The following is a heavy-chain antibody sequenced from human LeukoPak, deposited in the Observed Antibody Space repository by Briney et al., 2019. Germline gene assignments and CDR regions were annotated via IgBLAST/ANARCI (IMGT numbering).Heavy chain of an antibody. CDR1: GGSFSGYY. Sequence: TSETLSLTCAVYGGSFSGYYWSWIRQPPGKGLEWIGEINHSGSTNYNPSLKSRVTISVDTSKNQFSLKLSSVTAADTAVYYCARAGEYYYDNSGYYPNDAFDIWGQGTMVTVSS. CDR2: INHSGST. D-gene: IGHD3-22*01. J-gene: IGHJ3*02. V-gene: IGHV4-34*01. CDR3: ARAGEYYYDNSGYYPNDAFDI.